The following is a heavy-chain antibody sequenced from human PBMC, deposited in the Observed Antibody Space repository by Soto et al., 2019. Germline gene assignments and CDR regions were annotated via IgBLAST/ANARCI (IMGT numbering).Heavy chain of an antibody. CDR2: IDWNDDK. Sequence: QITLKESGPTLVKPTQTLTLTCTFSGFSITSSGVTVGWIRQPPGKALEWLALIDWNDDKRYSPSLKSRLTITKDASKNPVVLTMTNMGSVDTATYFFAHSGYVYGLGAFDSWGQGTLVTVSS. CDR1: GFSITSSGVT. V-gene: IGHV2-5*01. D-gene: IGHD5-18*01. J-gene: IGHJ4*02. CDR3: AHSGYVYGLGAFDS.